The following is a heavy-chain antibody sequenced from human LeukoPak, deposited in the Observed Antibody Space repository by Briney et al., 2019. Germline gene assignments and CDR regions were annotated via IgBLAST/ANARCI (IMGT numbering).Heavy chain of an antibody. V-gene: IGHV3-7*01. Sequence: GGSLRLSCAASGFTFSSYWMSWVRKAPGKGREWVANIKQDGSEKYYVDSVKGRFTISRDNAKNSLYLQMNSLRAEDTAVYYCARTPGYSSSYLDYWGQGTLVTVSS. CDR3: ARTPGYSSSYLDY. CDR1: GFTFSSYW. CDR2: IKQDGSEK. J-gene: IGHJ4*02. D-gene: IGHD6-13*01.